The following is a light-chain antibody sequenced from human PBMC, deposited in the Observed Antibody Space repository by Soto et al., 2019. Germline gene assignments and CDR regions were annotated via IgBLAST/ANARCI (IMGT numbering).Light chain of an antibody. J-gene: IGLJ3*02. CDR1: TGAVTSADY. V-gene: IGLV7-43*01. Sequence: QAVVTQEPSLTVSPGGTVTLTCASSTGAVTSADYPNWFQQKPGQPPRALIYSTNNKHSWTPARFSGSLVGDKAALTVSDVQPEDEAVYYCLIYYDGPWVFGGGTQLTVL. CDR2: STN. CDR3: LIYYDGPWV.